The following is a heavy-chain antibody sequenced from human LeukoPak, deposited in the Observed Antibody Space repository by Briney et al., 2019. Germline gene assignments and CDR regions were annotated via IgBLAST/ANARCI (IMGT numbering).Heavy chain of an antibody. J-gene: IGHJ4*02. CDR1: GFTFSSYA. CDR3: AKRSSDYYWGFDY. D-gene: IGHD3-22*01. V-gene: IGHV3-23*01. CDR2: IGGSGSST. Sequence: GGSLRLSCAASGFTFSSYAMSWVRQAPGRGLEWVSTIGGSGSSTYYADSVKGRFTISRDNSKNTLYLQMNSLRMDDTAVYYCAKRSSDYYWGFDYWGQGTLVTVSS.